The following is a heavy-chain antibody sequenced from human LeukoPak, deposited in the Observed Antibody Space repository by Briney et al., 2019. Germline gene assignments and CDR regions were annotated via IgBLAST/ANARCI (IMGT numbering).Heavy chain of an antibody. CDR3: VSFYETY. Sequence: WGSLRLSCAASGNYWMHWVRQAPGKGLVWVSHINSDGSWTSYADSVKGRFTISKDNAKNTVYLQMNNLRAEDTAVYHCVSFYETYWGRGTLVTVSS. CDR1: GNYW. CDR2: INSDGSWT. J-gene: IGHJ4*02. D-gene: IGHD2-2*01. V-gene: IGHV3-74*01.